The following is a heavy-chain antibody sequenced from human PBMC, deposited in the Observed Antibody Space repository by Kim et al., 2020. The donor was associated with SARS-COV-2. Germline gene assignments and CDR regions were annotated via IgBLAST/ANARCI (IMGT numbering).Heavy chain of an antibody. V-gene: IGHV3-15*01. Sequence: GGSLRLSCAASGFTFSNAWMSWVRQAPGKGLEWVGRIKSKTDGGTTDYAAPVKGRFTISRDDSKNTLYLQMNSLKTEDTAVYYCTTGSPVEYDILTGYGYWGQGTLVTVSS. CDR1: GFTFSNAW. CDR2: IKSKTDGGTT. J-gene: IGHJ4*02. D-gene: IGHD3-9*01. CDR3: TTGSPVEYDILTGYGY.